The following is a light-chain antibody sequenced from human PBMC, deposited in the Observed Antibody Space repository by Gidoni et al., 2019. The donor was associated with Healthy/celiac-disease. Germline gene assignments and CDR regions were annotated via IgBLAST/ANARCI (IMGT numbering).Light chain of an antibody. Sequence: DIQMTQSPSTLSASVGDRFTITCRASQSISSWLAWYQQNPGKATKLLIYKASSLESGVTSRVSGSGSGTEFTSTNSSLQPDDFATYYNKQYNSKFGQGTKVEIK. V-gene: IGKV1-5*03. CDR1: QSISSW. CDR3: KQYNSK. CDR2: KAS. J-gene: IGKJ1*01.